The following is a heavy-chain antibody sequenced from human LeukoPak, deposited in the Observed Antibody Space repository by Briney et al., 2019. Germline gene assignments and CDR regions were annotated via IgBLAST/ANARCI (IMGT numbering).Heavy chain of an antibody. CDR2: ISGSGGST. J-gene: IGHJ4*02. CDR1: GFTFSSYA. Sequence: GGSLRLSCAASGFTFSSYAMSWVRQAPGKGLEWVSAISGSGGSTYYADSVKGRFTISRDNSKNTLYLQINSLRAEDTAVYYCANIYSSSWPYRDYWGQGTLVTVSS. D-gene: IGHD6-13*01. CDR3: ANIYSSSWPYRDY. V-gene: IGHV3-23*01.